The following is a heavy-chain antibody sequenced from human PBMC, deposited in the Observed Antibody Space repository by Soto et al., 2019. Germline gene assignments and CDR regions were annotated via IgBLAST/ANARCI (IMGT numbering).Heavy chain of an antibody. CDR2: ISGMGRST. D-gene: IGHD3-16*02. CDR1: RFTGSSYA. V-gene: IGHV3-23*01. J-gene: IGHJ6*01. CDR3: AKAPHRKLSSQLSLGGMEG. Sequence: GSLRLSDAASRFTGSSYAMSWVRQAPGKGLEWVSAISGMGRSTYYADAVKGRFTISRDNSKNTLYLQMNSLRAEDTAVYYFAKAPHRKLSSQLSLGGMEGWEQGCTVTVCS.